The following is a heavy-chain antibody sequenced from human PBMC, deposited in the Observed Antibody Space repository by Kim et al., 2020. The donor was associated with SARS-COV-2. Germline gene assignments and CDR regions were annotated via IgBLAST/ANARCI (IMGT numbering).Heavy chain of an antibody. CDR2: DGGSR. J-gene: IGHJ4*02. CDR3: TSLFEY. V-gene: IGHV3-74*01. Sequence: DGGSRYCADSVKGRFTTSRDNAKNMVYLQMNRLRVDGTAFYYCTSLFEYWGQGALVTVSS.